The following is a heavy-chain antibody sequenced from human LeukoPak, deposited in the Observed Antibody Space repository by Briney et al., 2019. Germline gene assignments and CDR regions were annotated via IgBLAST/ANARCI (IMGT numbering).Heavy chain of an antibody. CDR2: ISYSGST. CDR1: GGSISSYY. CDR3: ARWSLHSSGWYFDY. Sequence: NPSETLSLTCIVSGGSISSYYWSWIRQPPGKGLEWIGYISYSGSTNYNPSLKSRVTISVDTSKNQFSLNLTSVTAADTAMYYRARWSLHSSGWYFDYWGQGTLVTVSS. V-gene: IGHV4-59*01. J-gene: IGHJ4*02. D-gene: IGHD6-19*01.